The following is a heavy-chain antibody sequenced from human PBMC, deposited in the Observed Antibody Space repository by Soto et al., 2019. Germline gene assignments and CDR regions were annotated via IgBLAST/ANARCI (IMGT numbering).Heavy chain of an antibody. CDR2: FYYSQST. V-gene: IGHV4-39*02. Sequence: TLSLTCTVSGGSLTSNSYYWGWIRQHPGQGLEWIGSFYYSQSTYNTSPQSRITITLDTSNNHLSLKMTSVTAADAAMYFCTRADRFPRSWFDPWGQGTQVTVSS. CDR3: TRADRFPRSWFDP. CDR1: GGSLTSNSYY. D-gene: IGHD3-10*01. J-gene: IGHJ5*02.